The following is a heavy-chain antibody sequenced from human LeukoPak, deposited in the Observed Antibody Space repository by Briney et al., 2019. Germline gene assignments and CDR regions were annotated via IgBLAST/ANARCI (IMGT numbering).Heavy chain of an antibody. CDR1: GGTFSSYA. J-gene: IGHJ4*02. D-gene: IGHD6-19*01. Sequence: SVKVSCKAPGGTFSSYAISWVRQAPGQGLEWMGGIIPIFGTANYAQKFQGRVTITADESTSTAYMELSSLRSEDTAVYYCARFISSGWDFDYWGQGTLVTVSS. V-gene: IGHV1-69*13. CDR3: ARFISSGWDFDY. CDR2: IIPIFGTA.